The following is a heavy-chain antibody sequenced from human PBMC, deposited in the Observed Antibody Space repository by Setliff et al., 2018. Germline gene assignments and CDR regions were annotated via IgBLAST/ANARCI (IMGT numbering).Heavy chain of an antibody. J-gene: IGHJ6*03. V-gene: IGHV3-23*01. Sequence: PGGSLRLSCAASGFTFSTYAMSWVRQAPGKGLEWVSTISDTSGSTYYADAVKGRLTISRDNSKNTLYLQMNSLRADDTAVYYCAKTAHYYESSGYYYDPYFYYMDVWGKGTTVTV. CDR1: GFTFSTYA. CDR3: AKTAHYYESSGYYYDPYFYYMDV. D-gene: IGHD3-22*01. CDR2: ISDTSGST.